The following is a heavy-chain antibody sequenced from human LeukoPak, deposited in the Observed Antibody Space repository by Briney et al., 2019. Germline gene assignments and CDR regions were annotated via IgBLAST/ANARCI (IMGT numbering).Heavy chain of an antibody. CDR3: ASWVRIAARRSLDY. V-gene: IGHV1-69*05. D-gene: IGHD6-6*01. CDR1: GSTFSSYA. J-gene: IGHJ4*02. Sequence: SVKVSCKASGSTFSSYAISWVRQAPGQGLEWMGGIIPIFGTANYAQKFQGRVTITTDESTSTAYMEPSSLRSEDTAVYYCASWVRIAARRSLDYWGQGTLVTVSS. CDR2: IIPIFGTA.